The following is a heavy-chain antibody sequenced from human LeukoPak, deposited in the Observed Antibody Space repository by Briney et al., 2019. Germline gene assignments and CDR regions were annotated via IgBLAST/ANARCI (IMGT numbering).Heavy chain of an antibody. CDR1: GFTFSGFW. Sequence: GGSLRLSCAVSGFTFSGFWMSWSRQAPGKGLEWVASINSDGSEGYYADVVKGRFTISRDNAKNSLYLQINSLRAEDTAVFHCARSSYSSSSSVWGQGTMVTVSS. J-gene: IGHJ3*01. V-gene: IGHV3-7*03. CDR2: INSDGSEG. D-gene: IGHD6-6*01. CDR3: ARSSYSSSSSV.